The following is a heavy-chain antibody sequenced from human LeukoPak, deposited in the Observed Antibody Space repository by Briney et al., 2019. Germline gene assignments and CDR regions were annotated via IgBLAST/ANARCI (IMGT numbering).Heavy chain of an antibody. CDR1: GFTFSSYS. CDR2: ISSSSSYI. V-gene: IGHV3-21*01. D-gene: IGHD6-19*01. CDR3: AREKRDSSGWYDY. Sequence: PGGSLRLSCAASGFTFSSYSMNWVRQAPGRGLEWVSSISSSSSYIYYADSVKGRFTISRDNAKNSLYLQMNSLRAEDTAVYYCAREKRDSSGWYDYWGQGTLVTVSS. J-gene: IGHJ4*02.